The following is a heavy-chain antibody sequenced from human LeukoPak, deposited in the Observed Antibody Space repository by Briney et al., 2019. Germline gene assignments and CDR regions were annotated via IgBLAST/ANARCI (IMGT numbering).Heavy chain of an antibody. CDR3: GRVSSFSVPSAISNWFVP. J-gene: IGHJ5*02. CDR2: ISAYNSNT. D-gene: IGHD2-2*01. Sequence: GASVKVSCKASGYTFTSSGISWVRQAPCPGIERMGWISAYNSNTTYAQKLQGRLTITTDNTSSTPYMRMRSSRTADTATYYCGRVSSFSVPSAISNWFVPWGQGTLVTVSS. V-gene: IGHV1-18*01. CDR1: GYTFTSSG.